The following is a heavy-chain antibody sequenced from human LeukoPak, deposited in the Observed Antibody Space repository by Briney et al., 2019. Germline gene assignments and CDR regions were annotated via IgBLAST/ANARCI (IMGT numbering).Heavy chain of an antibody. CDR1: GYTFTGYY. CDR3: ARALGRSISSPWFDP. J-gene: IGHJ5*02. D-gene: IGHD6-6*01. V-gene: IGHV1-2*06. Sequence: ASVKVSCKASGYTFTGYYIHWVRQTPGQGLEWMGRISPSSGGTNYAQKFQGRVTMTRDTSISTAYMELRRLGSEDTAVYYCARALGRSISSPWFDPWGQGTLVTVSS. CDR2: ISPSSGGT.